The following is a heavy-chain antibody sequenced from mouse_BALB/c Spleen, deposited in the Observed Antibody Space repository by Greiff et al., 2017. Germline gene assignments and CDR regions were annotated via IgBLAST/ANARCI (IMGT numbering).Heavy chain of an antibody. D-gene: IGHD2-1*01. CDR2: ISDGGSYT. CDR3: ARYYGNSVDY. J-gene: IGHJ2*01. V-gene: IGHV5-4*02. Sequence: EVHLVESGGGLVKPGGSLKLSCAASGFTFSDYYMYWVRQTPEKRLEWVATISDGGSYTYYPDSVKGRFTISRDNAKNNLYLQMSSLKSEDTAMYYCARYYGNSVDYWGQGTTLTVSS. CDR1: GFTFSDYY.